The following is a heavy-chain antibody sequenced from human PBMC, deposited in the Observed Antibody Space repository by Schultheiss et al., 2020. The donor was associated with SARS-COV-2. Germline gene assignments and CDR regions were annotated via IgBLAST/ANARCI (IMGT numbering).Heavy chain of an antibody. V-gene: IGHV4-4*02. D-gene: IGHD2-15*01. J-gene: IGHJ2*01. CDR2: INHSGST. CDR3: ARGYCSGGSCYTRRYFDP. Sequence: SETLSLTCAVSGGSISSSNWWSWVRQPPGKGLEWIGEINHSGSTNYNPSLKSRVTISVDTSKNQFSLKLSSVTAADTAVYYCARGYCSGGSCYTRRYFDPWGRGTLVTGSS. CDR1: GGSISSSNW.